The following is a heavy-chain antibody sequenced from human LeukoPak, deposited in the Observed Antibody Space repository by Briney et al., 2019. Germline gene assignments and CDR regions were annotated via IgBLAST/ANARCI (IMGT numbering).Heavy chain of an antibody. V-gene: IGHV4-59*08. CDR1: GGSISSYY. D-gene: IGHD1-26*01. Sequence: PSETLSLTCTVSGGSISSYYWSWMRQPPGEGLEWIGYIYYSGSTTYNPSLKSRVTISVDTSKNQFSLKLSSVTAADTAVYYCASTSGSYSYYYYYMDVWGKGTTVTVSS. CDR3: ASTSGSYSYYYYYMDV. J-gene: IGHJ6*03. CDR2: IYYSGST.